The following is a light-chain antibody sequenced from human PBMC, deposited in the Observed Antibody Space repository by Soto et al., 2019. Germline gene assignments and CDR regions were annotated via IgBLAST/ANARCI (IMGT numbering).Light chain of an antibody. Sequence: ETVLTQSPGTLSLSPGERVTLSCRTSQSVCSRCFAWYQQKPGQSPRLLIYVASTRATGIPDRFSGRRSEPDLTLTIRTLEPEVFAEYYCQQYGTQPWKLAQGTKVEIK. CDR3: QQYGTQPWK. CDR2: VAS. J-gene: IGKJ1*01. CDR1: QSVCSRC. V-gene: IGKV3-20*01.